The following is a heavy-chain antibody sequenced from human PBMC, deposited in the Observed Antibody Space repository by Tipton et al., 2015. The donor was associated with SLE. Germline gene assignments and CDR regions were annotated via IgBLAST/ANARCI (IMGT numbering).Heavy chain of an antibody. J-gene: IGHJ2*01. CDR2: IIPIFGTE. D-gene: IGHD2-2*01. V-gene: IGHV1-69*05. Sequence: QSGAEVKKPGSSVKVSCKASGGTFSSYGISWVRQAPGQGLEWMGGIIPIFGTENYAQRFQGRVTNTTDESTTTAYMELSSLRSEDTAVYYCAGGGYCSRTSCNDWYFDLWGPGTLVTVSS. CDR3: AGGGYCSRTSCNDWYFDL. CDR1: GGTFSSYG.